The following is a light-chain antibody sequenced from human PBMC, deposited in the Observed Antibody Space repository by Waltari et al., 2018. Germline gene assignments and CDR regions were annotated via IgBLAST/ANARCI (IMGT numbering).Light chain of an antibody. Sequence: DIMMTQSPDSLAVSLGERATFNCKSSQSILYTSDNKNCLAWYQQKPGQPPNLLIYGASTRESGVPDRFSGSGSGTDFSLTISSLQAEDVAVYYCHQYCSILYTFGQGTKVEIK. V-gene: IGKV4-1*01. CDR3: HQYCSILYT. CDR2: GAS. J-gene: IGKJ2*01. CDR1: QSILYTSDNKNC.